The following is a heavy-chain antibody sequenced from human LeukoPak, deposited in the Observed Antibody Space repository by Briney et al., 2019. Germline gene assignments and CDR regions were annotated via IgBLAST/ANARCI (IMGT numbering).Heavy chain of an antibody. CDR2: IYYSGST. Sequence: SETLSLTCTVSGGSISSYYWSWIRQPPGKGLKWIGYIYYSGSTSYSPSLRSRVTMSVDTSKNQFSLKLSSVTAADTAVYYCARDRGTWNDDGFDYWGQGTLVTVSS. D-gene: IGHD1-1*01. CDR3: ARDRGTWNDDGFDY. V-gene: IGHV4-59*12. J-gene: IGHJ4*02. CDR1: GGSISSYY.